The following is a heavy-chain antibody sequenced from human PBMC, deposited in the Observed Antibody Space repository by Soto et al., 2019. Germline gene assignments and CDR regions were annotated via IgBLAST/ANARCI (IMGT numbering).Heavy chain of an antibody. CDR2: IKTKAAGGTT. V-gene: IGHV3-15*01. CDR1: GFSFSNAW. Sequence: EVQMVESGGGLVKPGGPLRLSCAASGFSFSNAWMSWVRQAPGKGLEWVGRIKTKAAGGTTDYAAPVKGRFTISRDDSKNTVYLQMNSLKTEDTAVYYCTGGDIAGDFDYWGQGTLVTVSS. CDR3: TGGDIAGDFDY. J-gene: IGHJ4*02. D-gene: IGHD5-12*01.